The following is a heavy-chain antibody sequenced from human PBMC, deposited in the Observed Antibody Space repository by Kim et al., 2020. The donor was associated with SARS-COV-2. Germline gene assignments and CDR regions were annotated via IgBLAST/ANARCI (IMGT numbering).Heavy chain of an antibody. Sequence: SETLSLTCAVYGGSFSGYYWSWIRQPPGKGLEWIGEINHSGSTNYNPSLKSRVTISVDTSKNQLSLKLSSVTAADPAVYYCARGGRQCLVQPHYWYFDLWGRGTLGTVSS. CDR1: GGSFSGYY. CDR3: ARGGRQCLVQPHYWYFDL. D-gene: IGHD6-19*01. V-gene: IGHV4-34*01. J-gene: IGHJ2*01. CDR2: INHSGST.